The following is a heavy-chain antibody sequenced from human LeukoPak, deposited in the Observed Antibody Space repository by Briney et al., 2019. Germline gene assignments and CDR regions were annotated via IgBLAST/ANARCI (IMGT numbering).Heavy chain of an antibody. J-gene: IGHJ4*02. Sequence: SETLSLTCPVSGGSISSYYWSWIRQPAGKGLAWVGRIYTSGSTNYNPSLKSRVTMSVDTSKNQFSLKLSSVTAADTAVYYCARGNYYGSGSYYNCGQGTLVTVSS. CDR1: GGSISSYY. D-gene: IGHD3-10*01. CDR2: IYTSGST. CDR3: ARGNYYGSGSYYN. V-gene: IGHV4-4*07.